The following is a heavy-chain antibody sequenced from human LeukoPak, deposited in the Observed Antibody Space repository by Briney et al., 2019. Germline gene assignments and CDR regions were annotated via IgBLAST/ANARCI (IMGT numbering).Heavy chain of an antibody. J-gene: IGHJ5*02. Sequence: SETLSFTCTVSGGSISSSSYYWGWIRQPPGKGLEWIGSIYYSGSTYYNPSLKSRVTISVDTSKNQFSLKLSSVTAADTAVYYCARDPNYYGSGSYYKVNWFDPWGQGTLVTVSS. CDR1: GGSISSSSYY. D-gene: IGHD3-10*01. V-gene: IGHV4-39*07. CDR2: IYYSGST. CDR3: ARDPNYYGSGSYYKVNWFDP.